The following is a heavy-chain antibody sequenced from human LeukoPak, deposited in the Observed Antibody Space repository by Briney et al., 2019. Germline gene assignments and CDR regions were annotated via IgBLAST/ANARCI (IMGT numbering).Heavy chain of an antibody. Sequence: GGSLRLSCAASGFTFSSYAMHWVRQAPGKGLEWVAVISYDGSNKYYADSVKGRFTISRDNSKDTLYLQMNSLRAEDTAVYYCARDPDGDYYFDYWGQGTLVTVSS. V-gene: IGHV3-30-3*01. CDR3: ARDPDGDYYFDY. CDR2: ISYDGSNK. D-gene: IGHD4-17*01. J-gene: IGHJ4*02. CDR1: GFTFSSYA.